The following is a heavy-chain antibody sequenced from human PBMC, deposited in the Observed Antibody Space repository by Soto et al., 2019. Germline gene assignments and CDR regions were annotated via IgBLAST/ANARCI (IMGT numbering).Heavy chain of an antibody. CDR2: INHSGST. CDR1: GGSFSGYY. Sequence: SETLSLTCAVYGGSFSGYYWSWIRQPPGKGLEWIGEINHSGSTNYNPSLKSRVTISVDTSKNQFSLKLSSVTAADTAVYYCASGYCSGGSCYYLGYFDYWGQGTLVTVSS. V-gene: IGHV4-34*01. D-gene: IGHD2-15*01. J-gene: IGHJ4*02. CDR3: ASGYCSGGSCYYLGYFDY.